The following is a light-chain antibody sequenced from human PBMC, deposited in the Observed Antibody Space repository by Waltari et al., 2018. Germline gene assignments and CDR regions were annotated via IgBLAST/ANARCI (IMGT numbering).Light chain of an antibody. CDR1: SSNIGGNT. V-gene: IGLV1-44*01. J-gene: IGLJ2*01. CDR2: IDN. Sequence: QSVLTQPPSASGTPGQRVTISCSGRSSNIGGNTVAWYKQVPGAAPKLLIYIDNERPSGVPDRFSGSKSGTSASLAISGLQSEDEALYYCAAWDDSLSGVVFGGGTKLTVL. CDR3: AAWDDSLSGVV.